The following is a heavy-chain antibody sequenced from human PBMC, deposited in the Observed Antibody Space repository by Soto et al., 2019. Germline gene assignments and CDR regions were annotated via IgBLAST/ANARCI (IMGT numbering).Heavy chain of an antibody. CDR3: ATDNNWSYDS. CDR1: GFTFSSYS. CDR2: IKPDGSRT. V-gene: IGHV3-74*03. J-gene: IGHJ4*02. D-gene: IGHD1-1*01. Sequence: LRLSCPASGFTFSSYSMHWVRQAPGEGLVWVSYIKPDGSRTKDADSAKGRFTISRDNARNILYLRMNSLRAEGTAAYDCATDNNWSYDSWGRGTLGTVSS.